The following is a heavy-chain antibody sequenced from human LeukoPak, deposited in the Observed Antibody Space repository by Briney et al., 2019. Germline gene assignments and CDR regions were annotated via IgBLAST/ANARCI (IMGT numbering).Heavy chain of an antibody. Sequence: KAGGSLRLSCAASGFTFSSYSMNWVRQAPGKGLEWFSYIGISSDYTLYADSVKGRFTISRDNAKNSLYLEMNSLRVEDTAVYHCVRDKDWAFDIWGRGTMVTVSS. CDR2: IGISSDYT. D-gene: IGHD2-15*01. CDR1: GFTFSSYS. CDR3: VRDKDWAFDI. J-gene: IGHJ3*02. V-gene: IGHV3-21*05.